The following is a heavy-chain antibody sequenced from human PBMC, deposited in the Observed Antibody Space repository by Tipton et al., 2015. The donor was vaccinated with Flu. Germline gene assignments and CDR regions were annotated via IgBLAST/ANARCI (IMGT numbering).Heavy chain of an antibody. CDR3: ASGIRYFDRLSYGLDV. CDR1: GYTFTGYY. J-gene: IGHJ6*02. Sequence: QVQLVQSGAEVSQPGASVKLSCKASGYTFTGYYMHWVRQAPGQGLEWMGWINPNSGGTHYAQRFQGRVTMTRDTSINTAYMELRRLKSDDTAVYYCASGIRYFDRLSYGLDVWGQGTTVTVSS. D-gene: IGHD3-9*01. CDR2: INPNSGGT. V-gene: IGHV1-2*02.